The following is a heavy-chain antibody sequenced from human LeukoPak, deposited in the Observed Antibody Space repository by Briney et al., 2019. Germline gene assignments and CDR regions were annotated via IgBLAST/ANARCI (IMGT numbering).Heavy chain of an antibody. D-gene: IGHD6-19*01. Sequence: GGSLRLSCAASGFTFNDYAMHWVRQAPGKGLEWVAFIRGDGSETYHVDSVKGQFTISRDNSKNTLYLQMNSLRAEDSAMYYCANSDGAGTGYGFDVWGQGTMVTVSS. CDR2: IRGDGSET. CDR1: GFTFNDYA. J-gene: IGHJ3*01. V-gene: IGHV3-30*02. CDR3: ANSDGAGTGYGFDV.